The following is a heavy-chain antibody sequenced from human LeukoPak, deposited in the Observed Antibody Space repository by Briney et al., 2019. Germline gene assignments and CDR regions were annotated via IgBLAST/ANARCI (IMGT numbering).Heavy chain of an antibody. Sequence: KESGPTLVKPTPTLTLTCTFSGFSLSTSGVGVGWIRQPPGKALEWLALIYWDDDKRYSPSLKSRLTITKDTSKNQVVLTMTNMDPVDTATYYCAHLNCSSTSCQGVYFDYWGQGTLVTVSS. D-gene: IGHD2-2*01. CDR3: AHLNCSSTSCQGVYFDY. CDR1: GFSLSTSGVG. V-gene: IGHV2-5*02. CDR2: IYWDDDK. J-gene: IGHJ4*02.